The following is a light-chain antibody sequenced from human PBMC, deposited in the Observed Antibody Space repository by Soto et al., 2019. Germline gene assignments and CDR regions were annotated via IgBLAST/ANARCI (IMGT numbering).Light chain of an antibody. CDR3: QQYGGFPIT. Sequence: DIQMTQSPSSLSASVGDRSTITCLASQSISSYLNWYQQKPGKAPKLLIYAASSLQSGVPSRFSGSGSGTDFTITISSLQPDDFAVYFCQQYGGFPITFGQGTRLEIK. CDR1: QSISSY. J-gene: IGKJ5*01. CDR2: AAS. V-gene: IGKV1-39*01.